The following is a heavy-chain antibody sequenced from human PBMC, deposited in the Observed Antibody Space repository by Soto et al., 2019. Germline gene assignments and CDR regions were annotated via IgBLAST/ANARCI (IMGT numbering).Heavy chain of an antibody. CDR2: ISYDGNNK. CDR3: ARGAPPEY. J-gene: IGHJ4*02. Sequence: QVQLVESGGGVVQPGRSLRLSCAASGFTFSGYAMYWVRQAPGKGLEWVAVISYDGNNKYYADSVKGRFTISRDNSKNSLYLQMNHVRGEDRPVYFCARGAPPEYWGRGTLVSFSS. V-gene: IGHV3-30-3*01. CDR1: GFTFSGYA.